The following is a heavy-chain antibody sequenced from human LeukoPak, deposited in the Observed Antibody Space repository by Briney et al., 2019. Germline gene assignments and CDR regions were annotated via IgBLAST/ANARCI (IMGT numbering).Heavy chain of an antibody. CDR1: GYSISSGYY. Sequence: SETLSLTCTVSGYSISSGYYWGWIRQPPGKGLEWIGSIYHSGSTYYNPSLKSRVTISVDTSKNQFSLKLSSVTAADTAVYYCARDLVRFLEGYMDVWGKGTTVTVSS. CDR3: ARDLVRFLEGYMDV. D-gene: IGHD3-3*01. V-gene: IGHV4-38-2*02. J-gene: IGHJ6*03. CDR2: IYHSGST.